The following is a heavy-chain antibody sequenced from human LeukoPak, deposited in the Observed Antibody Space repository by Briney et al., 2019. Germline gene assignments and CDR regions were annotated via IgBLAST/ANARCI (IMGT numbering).Heavy chain of an antibody. CDR3: AGYCSTTSCSPYAFDI. V-gene: IGHV4-30-4*08. D-gene: IGHD2-2*01. Sequence: SETLSLTCTVPGGSISSGDYYWSWIRQPPGKGLEWIGYIYNSEFSHYNPSLKSRLTLSLDTSKNQFSLKLNSVTAADTAVYYCAGYCSTTSCSPYAFDIWGQGTMVTVSS. CDR1: GGSISSGDYY. J-gene: IGHJ3*02. CDR2: IYNSEFS.